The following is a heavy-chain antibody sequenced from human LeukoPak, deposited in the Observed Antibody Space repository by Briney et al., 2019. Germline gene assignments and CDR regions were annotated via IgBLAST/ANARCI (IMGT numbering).Heavy chain of an antibody. D-gene: IGHD5-12*01. CDR1: GGSISSYY. CDR2: IYYSGSS. CDR3: ARYLATNAAGYYFDY. J-gene: IGHJ4*02. Sequence: SETLSLTCTVSGGSISSYYWSWIRQPPGKGLEWIGYIYYSGSSNYNPSLKSRVTISVDTSKNQFSLKLSSVTAADTAVYYCARYLATNAAGYYFDYWGQGTLVTVSS. V-gene: IGHV4-59*01.